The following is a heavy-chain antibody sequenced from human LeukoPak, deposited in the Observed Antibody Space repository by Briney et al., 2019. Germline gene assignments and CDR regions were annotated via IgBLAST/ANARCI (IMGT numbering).Heavy chain of an antibody. J-gene: IGHJ4*02. CDR1: GFTFSSYA. D-gene: IGHD6-19*01. CDR2: ISGSGGST. Sequence: GGSLRLSCAASGFTFSSYAMSWVRQAPGKGLEWVSAISGSGGSTYYADSVKGRFTISRDNAKNSLYLQMDSLRAEDTAVYYCARDARIAVAGTSPESSGYWGQGTLVTVSS. CDR3: ARDARIAVAGTSPESSGY. V-gene: IGHV3-23*01.